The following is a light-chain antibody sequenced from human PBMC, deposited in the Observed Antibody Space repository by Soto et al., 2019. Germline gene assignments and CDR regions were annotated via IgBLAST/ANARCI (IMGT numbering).Light chain of an antibody. V-gene: IGKV3-15*01. CDR2: VAS. CDR1: RSVRSH. J-gene: IGKJ4*01. CDR3: QQYDTWPS. Sequence: EVVMTQSPATLSLSPGERATLSCRASRSVRSHLAWYQQRPGQAPRLLIYVASARATGVPARFCGSGSGTEFTLTISSLQSEDFAVYYCQQYDTWPSFGGGTKVEI.